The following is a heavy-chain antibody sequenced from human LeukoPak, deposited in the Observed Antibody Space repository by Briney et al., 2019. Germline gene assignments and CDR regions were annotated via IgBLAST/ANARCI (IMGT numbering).Heavy chain of an antibody. CDR1: GLTFSVYY. D-gene: IGHD1-26*01. Sequence: GGSLRLSCAASGLTFSVYYMSWIRQAPGKGLEWVSYISSSGSTIYYADSVKGRFTISRDNAKNSLYLQMNSLRAEDTAVYYCAKDLYSGSYYPFDYWGQGTLVTVSS. J-gene: IGHJ4*02. V-gene: IGHV3-11*01. CDR3: AKDLYSGSYYPFDY. CDR2: ISSSGSTI.